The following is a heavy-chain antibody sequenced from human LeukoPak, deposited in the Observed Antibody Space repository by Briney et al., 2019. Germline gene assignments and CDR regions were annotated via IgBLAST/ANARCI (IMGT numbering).Heavy chain of an antibody. Sequence: QPGGSLRLSCAASGFTFSTYWMHWVRQAPGKGLEWVAFIRYDGSNKYYADSVKGRFTISRDNSKNTLYLQMNSLRAEDTAVYYCAKTSYYYDSSGYPNYWGQGTLVTVSS. J-gene: IGHJ4*02. CDR1: GFTFSTYW. CDR3: AKTSYYYDSSGYPNY. CDR2: IRYDGSNK. V-gene: IGHV3-30*02. D-gene: IGHD3-22*01.